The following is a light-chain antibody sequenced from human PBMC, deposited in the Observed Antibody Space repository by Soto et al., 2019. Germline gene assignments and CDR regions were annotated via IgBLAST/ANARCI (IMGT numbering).Light chain of an antibody. CDR2: GAS. J-gene: IGKJ1*01. Sequence: EIVMTQSPATLSVSPGERDTLSCRASQSVSNNLAWYQQQPGQAPRLLIYGASTRATGIPARFSGSGSGTEFTLTISSLQSEDFAVYYCQQYNNWPRTFGQGTKVDIK. CDR1: QSVSNN. V-gene: IGKV3-15*01. CDR3: QQYNNWPRT.